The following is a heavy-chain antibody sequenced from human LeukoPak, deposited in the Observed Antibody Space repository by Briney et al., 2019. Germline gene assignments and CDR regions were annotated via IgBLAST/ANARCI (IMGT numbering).Heavy chain of an antibody. J-gene: IGHJ3*02. V-gene: IGHV1-18*01. CDR2: ISAYNGNT. D-gene: IGHD4-17*01. CDR1: GYTFTSYG. Sequence: GASVKVSCKASGYTFTSYGISWVRQAPGQGLEWMGWISAYNGNTNYAQKLQGRVTMTTDTSTSTAYMELRSLRSDDTAVYYCARDPSMTTVTTGGSVDAFDIWGQGTMVTVSS. CDR3: ARDPSMTTVTTGGSVDAFDI.